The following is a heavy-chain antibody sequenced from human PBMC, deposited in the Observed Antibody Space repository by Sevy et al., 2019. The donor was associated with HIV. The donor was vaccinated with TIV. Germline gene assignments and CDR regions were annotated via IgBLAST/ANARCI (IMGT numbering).Heavy chain of an antibody. Sequence: GGSLRLSCAATGFTFSNYAMHWVRQAPGKGLEWVAIIWSDGAYQYHGDSVKGRFTISRDNTKNSLYLQMNSLRAEDTAVYYCARVYLGSGSFDFDYWGQGTLVTVSS. D-gene: IGHD3-10*01. J-gene: IGHJ4*02. CDR2: IWSDGAYQ. V-gene: IGHV3-33*01. CDR3: ARVYLGSGSFDFDY. CDR1: GFTFSNYA.